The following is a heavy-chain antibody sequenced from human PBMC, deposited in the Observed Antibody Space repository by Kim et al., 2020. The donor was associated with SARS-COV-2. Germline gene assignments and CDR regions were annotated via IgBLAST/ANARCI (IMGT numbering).Heavy chain of an antibody. V-gene: IGHV3-23*01. Sequence: DSVKGRFTISRDNSTNTLYLQMNSLRAEDTAVYYCAKGYGYSSTSGFDYWGQGTLVTVSS. J-gene: IGHJ4*02. CDR3: AKGYGYSSTSGFDY. D-gene: IGHD2-15*01.